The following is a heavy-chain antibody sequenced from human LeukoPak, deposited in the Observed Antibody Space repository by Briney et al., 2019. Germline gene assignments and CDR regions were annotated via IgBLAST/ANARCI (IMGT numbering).Heavy chain of an antibody. CDR3: ARVSFGNDAFDI. J-gene: IGHJ3*02. CDR1: GGSISSGSYY. CDR2: IYTSGST. Sequence: SETLSLTCTVSGGSISSGSYYWSWIRQPAGKGLEWIGRIYTSGSTNYNPSLKSRVTISVDTSKNQFSLKLSSVTAADTAVYYCARVSFGNDAFDIWGQGTMVTVSS. D-gene: IGHD3-16*01. V-gene: IGHV4-61*02.